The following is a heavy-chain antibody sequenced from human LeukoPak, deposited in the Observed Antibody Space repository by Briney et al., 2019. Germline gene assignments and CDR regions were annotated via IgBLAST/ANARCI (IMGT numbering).Heavy chain of an antibody. CDR1: GYTFTSYG. CDR3: ARGHSESSLSFFDF. CDR2: ISAYNGDT. Sequence: ASVTVSFKASGYTFTSYGFNWVRQAPGQGLEWMGWISAYNGDTQYAQKLQGRGTMTTDTSTRTAYLELRSLSSDDTAVYYCARGHSESSLSFFDFWGQGTLVTVSS. V-gene: IGHV1-18*01. D-gene: IGHD1-26*01. J-gene: IGHJ4*02.